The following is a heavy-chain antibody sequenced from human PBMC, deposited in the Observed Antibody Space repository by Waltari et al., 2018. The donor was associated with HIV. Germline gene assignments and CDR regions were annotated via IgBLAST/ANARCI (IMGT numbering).Heavy chain of an antibody. J-gene: IGHJ3*01. CDR1: AFTFNGFA. CDR2: ISHDATTK. Sequence: QVQLVESGGGVVQPGRSLRLSCAASAFTFNGFAMHWVRQAPGKGLEWVSLISHDATTKYYADSVGGRFTISRDNSKNTLYLEMSGPRADDTAVYFCARDLKSVAVSSDEWVFDLWGQGTMVTVSS. V-gene: IGHV3-30-3*01. D-gene: IGHD6-19*01. CDR3: ARDLKSVAVSSDEWVFDL.